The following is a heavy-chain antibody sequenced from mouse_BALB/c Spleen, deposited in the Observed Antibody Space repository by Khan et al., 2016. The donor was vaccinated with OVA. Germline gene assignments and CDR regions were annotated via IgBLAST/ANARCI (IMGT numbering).Heavy chain of an antibody. Sequence: EVQLKESGAELVKPGASVKLSCTASGFNIKDTYLHWVKQRPEQGLEWIGRIAPANGNTQYDPKFQGKATITSDTSSNTYYLQINSLTSEDTAVYYCARPSYDPRDFEVWGAGTTVTVSS. CDR2: IAPANGNT. CDR3: ARPSYDPRDFEV. V-gene: IGHV14-3*02. D-gene: IGHD2-3*01. J-gene: IGHJ1*01. CDR1: GFNIKDTY.